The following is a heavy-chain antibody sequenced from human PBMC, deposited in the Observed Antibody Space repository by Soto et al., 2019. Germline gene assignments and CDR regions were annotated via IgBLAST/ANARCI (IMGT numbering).Heavy chain of an antibody. D-gene: IGHD2-21*01. Sequence: SGPTLVNPTQTLTLTCTFSVFSLSTSGVGVGWIRQPPGKALEWLALIYWNDDKRYSPSLKSRLTITKDTSKNQVVLTMTNMDPVDTATYYCAHRRQRDCGGYNCVGFDYWGQGTLVTVSS. J-gene: IGHJ4*02. CDR2: IYWNDDK. V-gene: IGHV2-5*01. CDR1: VFSLSTSGVG. CDR3: AHRRQRDCGGYNCVGFDY.